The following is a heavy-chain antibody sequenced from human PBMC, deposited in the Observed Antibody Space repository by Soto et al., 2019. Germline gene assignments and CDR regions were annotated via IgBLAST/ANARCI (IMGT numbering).Heavy chain of an antibody. V-gene: IGHV3-30*18. CDR3: AKDPTYYDFWSGYYTYYYGMDV. CDR1: GFTFSSYG. J-gene: IGHJ6*02. CDR2: ISYDGSNK. D-gene: IGHD3-3*01. Sequence: GGSLRLSCAASGFTFSSYGMHWVRQAPGKGLEWVAVISYDGSNKYYADSVKGRFTISRDNSKNTLYLQMNSLRAEDTAVYYCAKDPTYYDFWSGYYTYYYGMDVWGQGTTVTVSS.